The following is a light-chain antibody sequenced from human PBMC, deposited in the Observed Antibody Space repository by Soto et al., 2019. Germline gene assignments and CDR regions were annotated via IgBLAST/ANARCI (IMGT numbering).Light chain of an antibody. CDR1: SSDIGAYNY. CDR2: DVT. CDR3: CSYAGSYIFV. J-gene: IGLJ2*01. Sequence: QSVLTQPRSVSGSPGQSVTISCTGSSSDIGAYNYDSWYQQHPGKAPKLMIYDVTKRPSGVPDRFSGSKSGNTASLTISGLQADDEADYYCCSYAGSYIFVFGGGTKLTVL. V-gene: IGLV2-11*01.